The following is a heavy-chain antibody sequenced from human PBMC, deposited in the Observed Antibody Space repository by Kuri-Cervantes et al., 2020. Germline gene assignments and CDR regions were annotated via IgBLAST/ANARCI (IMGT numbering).Heavy chain of an antibody. CDR1: GDSISSYY. J-gene: IGHJ4*02. V-gene: IGHV4-59*13. CDR3: ARGEQLHYFDY. CDR2: IYYSGRT. D-gene: IGHD6-13*01. Sequence: SETLSLTCTVSGDSISSYYYSWIRQPPGKGLEWIGYIYYSGRTNYNPSLKSRVTISVDTSKNQISLKLSSVTAADTAVYYCARGEQLHYFDYWGRGTLVTVSS.